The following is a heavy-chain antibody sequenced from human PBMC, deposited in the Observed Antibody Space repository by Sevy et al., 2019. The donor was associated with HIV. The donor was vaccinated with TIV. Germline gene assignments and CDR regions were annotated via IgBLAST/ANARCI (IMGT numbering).Heavy chain of an antibody. V-gene: IGHV4-61*01. CDR2: IYYSGST. Sequence: SETLSLTCTVSGGSVSSGSYYWSWIRQPPGKGLEWIGYIYYSGSTNYNPSLKSRVTISVDTSKNQFSLKLSSVTAADTAVYYCASGDGHNQRYWGQGTLVTVSS. CDR1: GGSVSSGSYY. J-gene: IGHJ4*02. D-gene: IGHD3-3*01. CDR3: ASGDGHNQRY.